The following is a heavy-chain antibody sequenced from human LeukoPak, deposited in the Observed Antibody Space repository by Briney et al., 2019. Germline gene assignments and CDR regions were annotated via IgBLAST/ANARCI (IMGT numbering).Heavy chain of an antibody. CDR1: GFTVSSNY. V-gene: IGHV3-66*01. D-gene: IGHD4-17*01. CDR2: IYSGGST. CDR3: ARVSPNTVTTLQYFDY. Sequence: PGGSLRLSCAASGFTVSSNYMSSVRQAPGKGLEWDSVIYSGGSTYYADSVKGRFTISRDNSKNTLYLQMNSLRAEDTAVYYCARVSPNTVTTLQYFDYWGQGTLVTVSS. J-gene: IGHJ4*02.